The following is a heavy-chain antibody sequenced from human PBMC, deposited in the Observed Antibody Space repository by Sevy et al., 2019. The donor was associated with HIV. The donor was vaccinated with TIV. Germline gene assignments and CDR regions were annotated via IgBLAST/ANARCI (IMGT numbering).Heavy chain of an antibody. V-gene: IGHV3-30*04. D-gene: IGHD2-2*02. Sequence: GGSLRLSCAASGFTFSSYAMHWVRQAPGKGLEWVAVISYDGSNKYYVDSVKGRFTISRDNSKNTLYLQMNSLRAEDTAVYYCARGIPAAIHSAYYYYYGMDVWGQGTTVTVSS. J-gene: IGHJ6*02. CDR1: GFTFSSYA. CDR2: ISYDGSNK. CDR3: ARGIPAAIHSAYYYYYGMDV.